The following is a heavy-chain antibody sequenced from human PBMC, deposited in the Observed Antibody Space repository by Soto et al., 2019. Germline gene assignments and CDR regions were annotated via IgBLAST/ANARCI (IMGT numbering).Heavy chain of an antibody. CDR1: GFTFSSYG. D-gene: IGHD6-6*01. Sequence: QSGGSLRLSCAASGFTFSSYGMHWVRQAPGKGLEWVAVIWYDGSNKYYADSVKGRFTISRDNSKNTLYLQMNSLRAEDTAVYYCARDPVAARYYYYYGMDVWGQGTTVTVS. CDR3: ARDPVAARYYYYYGMDV. V-gene: IGHV3-33*01. J-gene: IGHJ6*02. CDR2: IWYDGSNK.